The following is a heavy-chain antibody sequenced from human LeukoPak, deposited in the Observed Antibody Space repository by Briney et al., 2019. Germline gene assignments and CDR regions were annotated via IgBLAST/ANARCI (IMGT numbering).Heavy chain of an antibody. Sequence: GASVKVSCKASGGTFSSYAISWVRQAPGQGLEWMGGIIPIFGTANYAQKFQGRVTITADESTSTAYMELSSLRSEDTAVYYCARDTSSSFYWFDPWGQGTLVTVSS. D-gene: IGHD6-6*01. CDR1: GGTFSSYA. V-gene: IGHV1-69*01. CDR3: ARDTSSSFYWFDP. CDR2: IIPIFGTA. J-gene: IGHJ5*02.